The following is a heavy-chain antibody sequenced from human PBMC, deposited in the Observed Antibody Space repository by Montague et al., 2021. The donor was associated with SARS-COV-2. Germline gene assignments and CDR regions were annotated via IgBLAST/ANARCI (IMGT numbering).Heavy chain of an antibody. CDR2: TFYRSQWHT. D-gene: IGHD4-17*01. CDR3: ARDGDYGGTWYSFLQN. V-gene: IGHV6-1*01. J-gene: IGHJ1*01. CDR1: GDSVSSDTAA. Sequence: CAISGDSVSSDTAAWHWLRQSPSRGLEWLGRTFYRSQWHTDSAASVRSRISFSGDISKNQFSLHLNSVTPEDTAIYYCARDGDYGGTWYSFLQNWGQGTL.